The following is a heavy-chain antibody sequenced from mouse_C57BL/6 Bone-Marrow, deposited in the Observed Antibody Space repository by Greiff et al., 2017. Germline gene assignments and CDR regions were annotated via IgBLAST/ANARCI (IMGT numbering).Heavy chain of an antibody. CDR1: GFTFSSYG. CDR3: ARQETPYYYAMDY. CDR2: ISSGGSYT. J-gene: IGHJ4*01. V-gene: IGHV5-6*01. Sequence: EVMLVESGGDLVKPGGSLKLSCAASGFTFSSYGMSWVRQTPDKRLEWVATISSGGSYTYYPASVKGRFTISRDNAKNTLYLQMSSLKSEDTAMYYCARQETPYYYAMDYWGQGTSVTVSS.